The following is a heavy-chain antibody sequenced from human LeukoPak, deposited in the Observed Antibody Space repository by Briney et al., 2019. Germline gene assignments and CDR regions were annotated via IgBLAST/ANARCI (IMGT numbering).Heavy chain of an antibody. D-gene: IGHD3-10*01. Sequence: MPSETLSLTCAVFGGSFSGFYWSWIRQSPGKGLEWIGEYNHFGSTNYNPSLNDRVTMSVDKSKNQFSLTLSSVTAADTAVYYCARGNRQLAYYGSGSRLPYDYWGQGSLVTVSS. V-gene: IGHV4-34*01. CDR3: ARGNRQLAYYGSGSRLPYDY. CDR2: YNHFGST. J-gene: IGHJ4*02. CDR1: GGSFSGFY.